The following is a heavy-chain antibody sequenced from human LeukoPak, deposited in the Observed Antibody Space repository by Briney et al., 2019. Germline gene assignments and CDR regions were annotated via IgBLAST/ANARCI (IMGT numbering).Heavy chain of an antibody. CDR1: GFSFSDSA. CDR2: IRSELSGYVT. Sequence: GGSLRLSCAASGFSFSDSALHWVRQASGKGLEWVGRIRSELSGYVTAYAASVKGRFTISRDDSKNTAYLQMNSLETEDTAVYYCARVRVGATSDYWGQGTLVTVSS. J-gene: IGHJ4*02. V-gene: IGHV3-73*01. D-gene: IGHD1-26*01. CDR3: ARVRVGATSDY.